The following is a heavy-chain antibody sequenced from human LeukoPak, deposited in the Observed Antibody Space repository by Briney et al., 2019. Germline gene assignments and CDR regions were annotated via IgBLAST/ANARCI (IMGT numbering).Heavy chain of an antibody. CDR2: IYPDDSDV. D-gene: IGHD6-13*01. CDR3: ARQGAHSSSWYND. Sequence: GESLKISCKGYGYSFANYWIAWVRQMPGKGLECTGIIYPDDSDVRYGPSYQGQVTISGDKSISTVYLQWSSLKASDTAMYYCARQGAHSSSWYNDWGQGTLVTVSS. V-gene: IGHV5-51*01. CDR1: GYSFANYW. J-gene: IGHJ4*02.